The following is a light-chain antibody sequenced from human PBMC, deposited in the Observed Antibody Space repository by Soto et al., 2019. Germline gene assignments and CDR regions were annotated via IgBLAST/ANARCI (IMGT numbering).Light chain of an antibody. CDR3: QQSYITTRT. V-gene: IGKV1-39*01. CDR1: QGLXSY. J-gene: IGKJ4*01. CDR2: YAS. Sequence: ILLTHSPSSLSASVGDRLTIACRASQGLXSYLSCYQQKPGKAPKVLXDYASSLQTGGPSRFSGSGSGTAFTLTISSLKPEDWATYYWQQSYITTRTFGGGTKVDI.